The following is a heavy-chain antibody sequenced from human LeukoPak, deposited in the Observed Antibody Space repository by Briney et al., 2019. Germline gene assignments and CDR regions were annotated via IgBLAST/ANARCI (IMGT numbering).Heavy chain of an antibody. CDR1: GFTFSSYA. J-gene: IGHJ4*02. CDR3: ANYRS. D-gene: IGHD1-14*01. V-gene: IGHV3-23*01. CDR2: ISGSGSST. Sequence: GGSLRLSCAGSGFTFSSYAMSWVRQAPGKGLEWVSGISGSGSSTHYADSVKGRFTISRDNSKSTLYLQMSSLRDEDTAVYYCANYRSWGQGTLVTVSS.